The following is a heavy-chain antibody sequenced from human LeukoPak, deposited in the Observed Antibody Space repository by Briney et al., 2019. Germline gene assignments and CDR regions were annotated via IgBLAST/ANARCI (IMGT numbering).Heavy chain of an antibody. CDR3: ARQTGSGLFILP. CDR1: GVSISSSNSY. CDR2: SYYSGNT. V-gene: IGHV4-39*01. J-gene: IGHJ4*02. Sequence: SETLSLTCTVSGVSISSSNSYWGWIRQPPGKGLGWIGSSYYSGNTYYNASLKSQASISIDTSKNQVSLRLTSVTAADTAVYYCARQTGSGLFILPGGQGTLVTVSS. D-gene: IGHD3/OR15-3a*01.